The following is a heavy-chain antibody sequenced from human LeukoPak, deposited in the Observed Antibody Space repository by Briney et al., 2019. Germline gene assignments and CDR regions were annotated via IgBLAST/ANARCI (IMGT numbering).Heavy chain of an antibody. CDR2: IYAGGST. J-gene: IGHJ5*02. CDR3: ARGFNRGFDP. D-gene: IGHD1-14*01. CDR1: GLTFSSHW. V-gene: IGHV3-53*01. Sequence: GGSLRLSCAASGLTFSSHWMHWVRQAPGKGLEWVSVIYAGGSTYYADSVKGRFTFSRDNSKNTLYLQMNSLRAEDTAIYYCARGFNRGFDPWGQGTLVIVSS.